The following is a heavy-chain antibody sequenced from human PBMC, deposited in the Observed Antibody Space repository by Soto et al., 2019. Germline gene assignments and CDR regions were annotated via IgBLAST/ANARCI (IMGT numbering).Heavy chain of an antibody. CDR2: INGGGTYA. CDR1: GFSFSSHW. V-gene: IGHV3-74*01. Sequence: EVQLVESGGGLVQPGGSLRLSCVASGFSFSSHWMHWVRQDPGKGLLWVSRINGGGTYATYADAVKGRFTISRDNAKNTLNLQMNSLRVEDTAVYYCVREDGFDQWGQGTLVTVSS. J-gene: IGHJ4*02. CDR3: VREDGFDQ.